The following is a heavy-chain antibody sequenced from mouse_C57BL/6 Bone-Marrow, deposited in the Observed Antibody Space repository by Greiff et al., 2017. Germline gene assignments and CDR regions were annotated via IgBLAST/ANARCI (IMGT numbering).Heavy chain of an antibody. J-gene: IGHJ2*01. CDR3: ARSGYYYYFDY. Sequence: VQGVESGAELVRPGTSVKMSCKASGYTFTNYWIGWAKQRPGHGLEWIGDIYPGGGSTNYNEKFKGKATLTADKSSSTAYMQFSSLTSEDSAIYYCARSGYYYYFDYWGQGTTLTVSS. CDR2: IYPGGGST. V-gene: IGHV1-63*01. D-gene: IGHD2-3*01. CDR1: GYTFTNYW.